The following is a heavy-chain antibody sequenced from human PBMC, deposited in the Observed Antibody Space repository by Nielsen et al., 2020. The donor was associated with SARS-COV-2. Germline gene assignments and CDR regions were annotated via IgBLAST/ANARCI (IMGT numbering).Heavy chain of an antibody. CDR3: ARDGGATSWYFDL. CDR2: INHSGST. V-gene: IGHV4-34*01. Sequence: SETLSLTCAVYGGSFSVYYWSWIRQPPGKGLEWIGEINHSGSTNYNPSLKSRVTISVDTSKNQFSLKLSSVTAADTAVYYCARDGGATSWYFDLWGRGTLVTVSS. CDR1: GGSFSVYY. D-gene: IGHD5-12*01. J-gene: IGHJ2*01.